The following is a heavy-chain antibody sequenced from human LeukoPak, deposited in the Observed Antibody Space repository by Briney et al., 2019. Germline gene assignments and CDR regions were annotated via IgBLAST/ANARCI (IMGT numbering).Heavy chain of an antibody. V-gene: IGHV4-34*01. CDR3: ARGPGGYSSSWNSLLFDY. J-gene: IGHJ4*02. CDR2: INHSGST. D-gene: IGHD6-13*01. Sequence: SGTLSLTCAVYGGSFSGYYWSWIRQPPGKGLEWIEEINHSGSTNYNPSLKSRVTISVDTSKNQFSLKLSSVTAADTAVYYCARGPGGYSSSWNSLLFDYWGQGTLVTVSS. CDR1: GGSFSGYY.